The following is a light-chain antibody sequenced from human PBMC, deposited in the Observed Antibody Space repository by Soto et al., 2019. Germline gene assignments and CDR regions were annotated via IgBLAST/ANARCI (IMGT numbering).Light chain of an antibody. CDR2: AAS. J-gene: IGKJ4*01. CDR3: QQSYRTPQT. CDR1: QSFRTG. Sequence: DIQMTQSASSLFACVGDGVTMXCRASQSFRTGLVWFQQKPGQARKLLISAASSLQSGGPSRCSGSGSGTEFTPTISSLQPEDFATYYCQQSYRTPQTFGGGTKVDIK. V-gene: IGKV1-39*01.